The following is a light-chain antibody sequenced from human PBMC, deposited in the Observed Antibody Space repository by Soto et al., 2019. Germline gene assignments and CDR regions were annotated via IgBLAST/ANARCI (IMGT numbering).Light chain of an antibody. V-gene: IGKV1-33*01. Sequence: DIQMTQSPSSLSASVGDRVTITCQASQDISNYLNWYQQKPGKAPKVLIYDASILETGVPSRFSGSGSGTDFTFTISSLQPEDLATHYCQQYDNLPLSFGGGTKVEIK. CDR1: QDISNY. CDR2: DAS. J-gene: IGKJ4*01. CDR3: QQYDNLPLS.